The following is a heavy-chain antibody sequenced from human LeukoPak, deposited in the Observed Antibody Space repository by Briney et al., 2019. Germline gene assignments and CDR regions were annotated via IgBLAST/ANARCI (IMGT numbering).Heavy chain of an antibody. D-gene: IGHD3-22*01. CDR1: GGSFCGYY. J-gene: IGHJ3*02. V-gene: IGHV4-34*01. CDR3: ARHQLHYYDSSGQDAFDI. CDR2: INHSGST. Sequence: SETLSLTCAVYGGSFCGYYWSWIRQPPGKGLEWIGEINHSGSTNYNPSLKSRVTISVDTSKNQFSLKLSSVTAADTAVYYCARHQLHYYDSSGQDAFDIWGQGTMVTVSS.